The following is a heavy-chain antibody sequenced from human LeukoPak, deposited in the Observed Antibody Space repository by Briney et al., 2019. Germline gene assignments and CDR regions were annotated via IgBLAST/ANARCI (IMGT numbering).Heavy chain of an antibody. Sequence: SETLSHTCTVSGGYMSVYYWNWVRQSAGKGLEWIGRMHSSGSTNYNPSLKSRVTMSIDTSEKQFSLKLRSVTAADTALYFCARGYSDGTGYYYPSFDYWGQGVLVTVSS. J-gene: IGHJ4*02. CDR2: MHSSGST. CDR3: ARGYSDGTGYYYPSFDY. D-gene: IGHD3-22*01. V-gene: IGHV4-4*07. CDR1: GGYMSVYY.